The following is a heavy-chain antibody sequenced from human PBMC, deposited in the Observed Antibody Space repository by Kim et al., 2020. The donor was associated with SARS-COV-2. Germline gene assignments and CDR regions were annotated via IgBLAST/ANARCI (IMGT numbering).Heavy chain of an antibody. V-gene: IGHV1-18*01. J-gene: IGHJ5*02. Sequence: ASVKVSCKASGYTFTSYGISWVRQAPGQGLEWMGWISAYNGNTNYAQKLQGRVTMTTDTSTSTAYMELRSLRSDDTAVYYCARDNIAFRHDYGDSGANWFDPWGQGTLVTVSS. CDR2: ISAYNGNT. CDR3: ARDNIAFRHDYGDSGANWFDP. CDR1: GYTFTSYG. D-gene: IGHD4-17*01.